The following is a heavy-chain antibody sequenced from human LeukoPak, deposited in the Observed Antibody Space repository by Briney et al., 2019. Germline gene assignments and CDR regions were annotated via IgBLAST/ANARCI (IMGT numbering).Heavy chain of an antibody. CDR1: GFTFGDYA. Sequence: GGSLRLSCTASGFTFGDYAMSWFRQAPGMGLEWVGFIRSKAYGGTTEYAASVKGRFTISRDDSKSIAYLQMNSLKTEDTAVYYCTRGAMVRGVIMPHDYWGQGTLVTVSS. V-gene: IGHV3-49*03. D-gene: IGHD3-10*01. CDR2: IRSKAYGGTT. CDR3: TRGAMVRGVIMPHDY. J-gene: IGHJ4*02.